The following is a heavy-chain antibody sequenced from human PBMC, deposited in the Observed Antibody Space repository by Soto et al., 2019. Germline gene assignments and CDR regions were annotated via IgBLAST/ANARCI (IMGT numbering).Heavy chain of an antibody. V-gene: IGHV4-31*03. J-gene: IGHJ5*02. CDR3: ARAPPYHKVNWLDL. CDR2: IYFTWIT. CDR1: SGSLSSGGYY. Sequence: PSEPLSLTCTVSSGSLSSGGYYWNWIRHHPVKGLEWIGYIYFTWITYSTPSLKSRVTLSVDTSKSQSSLELRSVTAAGTAIYYFARAPPYHKVNWLDLWGPGVLVT.